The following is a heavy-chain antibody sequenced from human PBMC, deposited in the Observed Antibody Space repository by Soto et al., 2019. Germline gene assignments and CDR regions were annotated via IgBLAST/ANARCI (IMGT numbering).Heavy chain of an antibody. CDR2: IIPILGIA. V-gene: IGHV1-69*04. CDR3: ARDLEAPRHFDY. J-gene: IGHJ4*02. Sequence: ASVKVSCKASGGTFSSYTISWVRQAPGQGLGWMGRIIPILGIANYARKFQGRVTITADKSTSTAYMELSSLRSEDTAVYYCARDLEAPRHFDYWGQGTLVTVSS. CDR1: GGTFSSYT.